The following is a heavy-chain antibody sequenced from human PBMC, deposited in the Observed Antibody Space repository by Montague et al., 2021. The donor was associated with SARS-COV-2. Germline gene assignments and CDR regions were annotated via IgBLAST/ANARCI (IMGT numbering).Heavy chain of an antibody. CDR3: ARGRGRTRNAFDI. CDR1: GGSISSYY. J-gene: IGHJ3*02. V-gene: IGHV4-59*01. Sequence: SETLSLTCTVSGGSISSYYWSWIRQPPGKGLEWIGYIYYSGSTNYNPSLKSRVTISVDTSKNQFSLKLSSVTAADTAVYYCARGRGRTRNAFDIWGQGTMVTVSS. CDR2: IYYSGST.